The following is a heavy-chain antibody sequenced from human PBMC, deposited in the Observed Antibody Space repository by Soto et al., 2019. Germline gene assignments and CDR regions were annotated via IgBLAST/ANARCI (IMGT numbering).Heavy chain of an antibody. Sequence: VQLLESGGGLVQPGGSLRLSCAASGVNFNIYAMTWVRQAPGKGLEWVSTISPGGDSTYFADSVKGRVTISRDNSKSTLSLQMNSLTAEYTATYFCAKALANPYYYYYMDVWGTGTTVTVSS. CDR1: GVNFNIYA. J-gene: IGHJ6*03. CDR2: ISPGGDST. V-gene: IGHV3-23*01. CDR3: AKALANPYYYYYMDV.